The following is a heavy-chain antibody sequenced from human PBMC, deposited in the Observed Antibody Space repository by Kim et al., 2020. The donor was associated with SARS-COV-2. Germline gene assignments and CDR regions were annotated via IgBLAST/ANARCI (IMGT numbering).Heavy chain of an antibody. D-gene: IGHD5-18*01. CDR3: ASYRGYSYESSFDY. J-gene: IGHJ4*02. Sequence: VDSWKGRFTSPRDNAKNSLYLQMNSLRAEDTAVYYVASYRGYSYESSFDYWGQGTLVTVSS. V-gene: IGHV3-7*01.